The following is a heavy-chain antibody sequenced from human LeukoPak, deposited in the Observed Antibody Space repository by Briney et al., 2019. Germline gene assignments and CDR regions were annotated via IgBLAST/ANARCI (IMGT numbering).Heavy chain of an antibody. CDR3: ARSTEKQLVAFDY. D-gene: IGHD6-6*01. V-gene: IGHV4-30-2*01. J-gene: IGHJ4*02. CDR1: GGSISSGGYY. Sequence: PSETLSLTCTVSGGSISSGGYYWSWIRQPPGKGLEWIGYIYHSGSTYYNPSLKSRVTISVDRSKNQFSLKLSSVTAADTAVYYCARSTEKQLVAFDYWGQGTLVTVSS. CDR2: IYHSGST.